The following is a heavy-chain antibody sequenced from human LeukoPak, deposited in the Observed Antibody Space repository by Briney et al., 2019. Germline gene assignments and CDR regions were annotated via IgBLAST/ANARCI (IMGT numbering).Heavy chain of an antibody. J-gene: IGHJ6*03. CDR3: ARVVSSIAARGYYYYMDV. Sequence: PSETLSLTCAVYGGSFSGYYWSWIRQPPGKGLEWIGYIYYSGSTNYNPSLKSRVTISVDTSKNQFSLKLSSVTAADTAVYYCARVVSSIAARGYYYYMDVWGKGTTITVSS. CDR1: GGSFSGYY. D-gene: IGHD6-6*01. V-gene: IGHV4-59*01. CDR2: IYYSGST.